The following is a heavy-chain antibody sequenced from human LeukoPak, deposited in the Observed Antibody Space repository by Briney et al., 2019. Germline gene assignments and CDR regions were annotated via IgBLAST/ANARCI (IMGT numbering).Heavy chain of an antibody. CDR3: ARGNRPYGEHEAFDI. CDR1: SASVSSYY. Sequence: SETLSLTCTVSSASVSSYYWSWVRQPPRKGLEWIGEIDHSGSTNYNPSLQSRVTISVDTSKNQFSLKVSSVSAADTAVYYCARGNRPYGEHEAFDIWGHGTTVTVSP. V-gene: IGHV4-34*01. D-gene: IGHD3-10*01. CDR2: IDHSGST. J-gene: IGHJ3*02.